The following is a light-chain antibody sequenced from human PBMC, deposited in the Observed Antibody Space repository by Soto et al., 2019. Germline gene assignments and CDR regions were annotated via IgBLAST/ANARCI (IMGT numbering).Light chain of an antibody. CDR2: DAS. CDR1: QSISSW. CDR3: QQYNSYQYT. J-gene: IGKJ2*01. V-gene: IGKV1-5*01. Sequence: DIQMTQSPSTLSASVGDRVTITCRASQSISSWLAWYQQKPGKAPKLLIYDASSLESGVPSRFSGSGSGTVFTLTISSLQPDDFATYYCQQYNSYQYTFGQGTKLEIK.